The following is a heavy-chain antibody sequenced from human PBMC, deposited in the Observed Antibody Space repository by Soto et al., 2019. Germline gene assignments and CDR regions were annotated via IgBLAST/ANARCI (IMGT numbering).Heavy chain of an antibody. CDR2: IDWDGYE. D-gene: IGHD3-22*01. CDR1: GFSLSSIGMC. V-gene: IGHV2-70*01. Sequence: SGPTLVNPTQTLTLTCTFSGFSLSSIGMCVTWIRQPPGKALEWLALIDWDGYEYYSTSLKTRLAISKDTSKNEVVLRMTNMDPVDTATYYCARSRNYYDSRGYRFYFDYCGQGILVTVSS. CDR3: ARSRNYYDSRGYRFYFDY. J-gene: IGHJ4*02.